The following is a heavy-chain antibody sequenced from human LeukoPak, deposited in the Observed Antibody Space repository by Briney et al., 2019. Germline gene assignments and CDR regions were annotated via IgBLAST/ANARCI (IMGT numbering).Heavy chain of an antibody. CDR2: ISYDGSNK. CDR3: ARIQLWPDHDAFDI. D-gene: IGHD5-18*01. Sequence: PGGSLRLSCAASGFTFSSYAMHWVRQAPGKGLEWVAVISYDGSNKYYADSVKARFTISRDNSKNTLYLQMNSLRAEDTAVYYCARIQLWPDHDAFDIWGQGTMVTVSS. CDR1: GFTFSSYA. V-gene: IGHV3-30-3*01. J-gene: IGHJ3*02.